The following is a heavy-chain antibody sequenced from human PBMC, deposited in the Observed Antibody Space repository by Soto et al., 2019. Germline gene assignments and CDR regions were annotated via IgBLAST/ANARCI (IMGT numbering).Heavy chain of an antibody. Sequence: SVKVSCKASGGTFSSYAISWVRPAPGQGLEWMGGIIPIFGTANYAQKFQGRVTITADESTSTAYMELSSLRAEDTAVYYCARDMAPDSGSYYWYYYGMDVWGQGTTDTVSS. CDR1: GGTFSSYA. CDR3: ARDMAPDSGSYYWYYYGMDV. D-gene: IGHD1-26*01. J-gene: IGHJ6*02. V-gene: IGHV1-69*13. CDR2: IIPIFGTA.